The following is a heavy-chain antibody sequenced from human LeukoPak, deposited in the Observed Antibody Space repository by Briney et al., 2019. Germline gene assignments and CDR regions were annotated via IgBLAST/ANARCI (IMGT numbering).Heavy chain of an antibody. CDR1: GGSISSGGYY. Sequence: SETLSLTCTVSGGSISSGGYYWSWIRQHPGKGPEWIGYIYYSGSTYYNPSLKSRVTISVDTSKNQFSLKLSSVTAADTAVYYCARGGSSWYYFDYWGQRTLVTVSS. D-gene: IGHD6-13*01. CDR3: ARGGSSWYYFDY. CDR2: IYYSGST. V-gene: IGHV4-31*03. J-gene: IGHJ4*02.